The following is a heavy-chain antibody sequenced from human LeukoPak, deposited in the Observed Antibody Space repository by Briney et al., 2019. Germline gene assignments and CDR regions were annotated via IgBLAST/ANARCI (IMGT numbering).Heavy chain of an antibody. V-gene: IGHV3-23*01. CDR1: GITFRSYA. CDR2: INGDGGST. D-gene: IGHD5-12*01. Sequence: GGSLRLSCAASGITFRSYAMSWVRQARGKGLEWVSAINGDGGSTNYADSVKGRFTISRDNAKNTLYLQMNSLRAEDAAVYYCARVRATFSPHFDNWGQGTLVTVSS. J-gene: IGHJ4*02. CDR3: ARVRATFSPHFDN.